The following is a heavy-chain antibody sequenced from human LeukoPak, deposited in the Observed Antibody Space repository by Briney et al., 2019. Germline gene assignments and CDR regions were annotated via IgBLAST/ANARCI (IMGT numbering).Heavy chain of an antibody. D-gene: IGHD2-2*01. CDR3: ARDKDIVVVPALQH. J-gene: IGHJ1*01. CDR1: GGTFSSYA. CDR2: IIPIFGTA. Sequence: ASVKVSCKASGGTFSSYAISWVRQAPGQGLEWMGGIIPIFGTANYAQKFQGRVTITTDESTSTAYMELSSLRSEDTAVYYCARDKDIVVVPALQHWGQGTLVTVSS. V-gene: IGHV1-69*05.